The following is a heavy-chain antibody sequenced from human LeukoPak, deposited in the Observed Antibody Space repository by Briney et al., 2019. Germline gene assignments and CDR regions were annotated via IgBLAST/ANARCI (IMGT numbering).Heavy chain of an antibody. Sequence: SETLSLTCAVYGGSFSGYYWSWIRQPPGKGLEWIGEIIHSGSTNYNPSLKSRVTISVDKSKNQFSLKLTSVTAADTAVYYCARHSAIVVKDAFDIWGQGTMVTVSS. CDR1: GGSFSGYY. V-gene: IGHV4-34*12. J-gene: IGHJ3*02. CDR3: ARHSAIVVKDAFDI. D-gene: IGHD1-26*01. CDR2: IIHSGST.